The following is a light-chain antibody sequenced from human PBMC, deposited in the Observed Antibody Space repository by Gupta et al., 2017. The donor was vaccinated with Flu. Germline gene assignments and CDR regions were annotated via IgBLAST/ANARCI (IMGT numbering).Light chain of an antibody. J-gene: IGKJ5*01. V-gene: IGKV3-20*01. CDR1: QSFSNKF. Sequence: TLTLSPGERATLSCRASQSFSNKFLAWYQQKPGQAPRLLIYAASSRATGTPDRFSGSGSGTDFTLTISRVEPEDFAVYYCQQCGSSPPITFGQGTRLEIK. CDR2: AAS. CDR3: QQCGSSPPIT.